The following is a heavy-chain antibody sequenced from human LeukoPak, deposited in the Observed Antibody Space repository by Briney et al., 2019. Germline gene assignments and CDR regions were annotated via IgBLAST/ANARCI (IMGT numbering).Heavy chain of an antibody. J-gene: IGHJ4*02. CDR3: AKGLWEYYDSSAPPGGFFDY. V-gene: IGHV3-23*01. Sequence: GGSLRLSCAASGFTVTNYGMVWVRQAPGKGLEWVSVISGSGGSTYYADSVKGRFTISRDNSKNTLYLQMNSLRAEDTAVYYCAKGLWEYYDSSAPPGGFFDYWGQGTLVTVSS. CDR1: GFTVTNYG. CDR2: ISGSGGST. D-gene: IGHD3-22*01.